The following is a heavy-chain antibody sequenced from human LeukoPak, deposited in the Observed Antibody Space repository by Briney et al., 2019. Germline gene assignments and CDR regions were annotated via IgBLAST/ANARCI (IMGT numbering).Heavy chain of an antibody. CDR3: AKDRVYQLLDAFDI. J-gene: IGHJ3*02. D-gene: IGHD2-2*01. CDR2: SSGDGSDT. CDR1: GFTFSNYW. V-gene: IGHV3-74*01. Sequence: PGGSLRLSCAASGFTFSNYWMHWVRQAPGKGLVWVSRSSGDGSDTAYAGSVKGRFTISRDNAKNTLYLQMNSLRAEDTAVYYCAKDRVYQLLDAFDIWGQGTMVTVSS.